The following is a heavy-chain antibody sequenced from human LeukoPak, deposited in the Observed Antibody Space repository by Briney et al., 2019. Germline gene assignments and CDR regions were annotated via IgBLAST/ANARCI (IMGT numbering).Heavy chain of an antibody. CDR2: ISGSGDST. CDR3: AKDRRMAAAGTNYFDY. D-gene: IGHD6-13*01. Sequence: PGGSLRLSCAASGFTFSSYAMNWVRQAPGKGLEWVSVISGSGDSTYHADSVKGRFTISRDNSKNTLYLQMNSLRAEDTAVYYCAKDRRMAAAGTNYFDYWGQGTLVTVSS. V-gene: IGHV3-23*01. J-gene: IGHJ4*02. CDR1: GFTFSSYA.